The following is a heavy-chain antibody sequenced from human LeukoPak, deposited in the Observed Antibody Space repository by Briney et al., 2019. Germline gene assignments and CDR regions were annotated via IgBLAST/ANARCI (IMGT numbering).Heavy chain of an antibody. CDR2: ISGGGGST. J-gene: IGHJ4*02. Sequence: PGGSLRLSCAASGFTFSNSAMSWVRQAPGKGLEWVSAISGGGGSTYYADSVKGRFTISRDNSKNSLYLQMDSLRAEDTAVYYCARDRLHYGEYEKTFDYWGQGTLVTVSS. CDR3: ARDRLHYGEYEKTFDY. V-gene: IGHV3-23*01. D-gene: IGHD4-17*01. CDR1: GFTFSNSA.